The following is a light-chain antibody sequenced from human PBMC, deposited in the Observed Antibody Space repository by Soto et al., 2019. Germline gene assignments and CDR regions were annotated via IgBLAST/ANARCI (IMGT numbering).Light chain of an antibody. J-gene: IGLJ7*01. CDR1: SSDVGGYNY. CDR2: EVS. CDR3: SSYTSSSTHAV. Sequence: QSALTQPASVSGSPGQSITISCTGTSSDVGGYNYVSWYQQHPGKAPKLMIYEVSNRPSGVSNRFSGSKSGNTASLTISGLQAEDEADYCCSSYTSSSTHAVFGGGTQLTVL. V-gene: IGLV2-14*01.